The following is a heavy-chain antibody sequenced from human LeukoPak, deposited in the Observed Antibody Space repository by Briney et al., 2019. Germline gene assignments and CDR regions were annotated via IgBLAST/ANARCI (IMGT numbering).Heavy chain of an antibody. J-gene: IGHJ4*02. V-gene: IGHV4-59*01. CDR1: GGSISSYY. CDR2: IYYSGST. Sequence: SETLSLTCTVSGGSISSYYWSWIRQPPGKGLEWIGYIYYSGSTNYNPSLKSRVTISVDTSKNQFSLKLSSVTAADTAVYYCATGLSTTMVRGVIPGPPQFDYWGQGTLVTVSS. D-gene: IGHD3-10*01. CDR3: ATGLSTTMVRGVIPGPPQFDY.